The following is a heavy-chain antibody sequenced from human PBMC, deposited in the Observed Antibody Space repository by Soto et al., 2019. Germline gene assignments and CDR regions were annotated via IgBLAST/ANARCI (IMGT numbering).Heavy chain of an antibody. D-gene: IGHD5-12*01. V-gene: IGHV4-4*02. CDR1: GDSISSAHW. J-gene: IGHJ4*02. CDR2: IFHSGST. Sequence: QVRLQESGPGLVTPSGALSLTCGVSGDSISSAHWWSWVRQPPGKGLEWIGEIFHSGSTTYNPSLKSRVIISLDKSSNQFSLNVTSVTAADTAVYYCARARYTGYDFDYWGQGTLVTVSS. CDR3: ARARYTGYDFDY.